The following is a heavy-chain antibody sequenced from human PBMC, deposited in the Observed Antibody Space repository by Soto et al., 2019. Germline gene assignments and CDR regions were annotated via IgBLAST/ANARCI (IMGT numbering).Heavy chain of an antibody. J-gene: IGHJ6*02. CDR2: ISGNSGSL. V-gene: IGHV3-9*01. D-gene: IGHD6-6*01. CDR3: AKDRYSSSAYYYYGMDA. CDR1: GFIFDDYA. Sequence: LRLSCAASGFIFDDYAMHWVRQAPGKGLEWVAVISGNSGSLGYADSVKGRFTISRDNAKNSLYLQMNRLRAEDTALYYCAKDRYSSSAYYYYGMDAWGQGTTVTVSS.